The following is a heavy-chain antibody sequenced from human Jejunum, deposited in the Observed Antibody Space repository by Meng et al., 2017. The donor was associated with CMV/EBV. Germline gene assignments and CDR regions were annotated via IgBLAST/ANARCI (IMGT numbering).Heavy chain of an antibody. CDR2: ISSSSNYI. D-gene: IGHD6-19*01. Sequence: YACPTYNMNWVRQAPGRGLEWVSSISSSSNYIYYADSVKGRFTISRDNTRNSLYLQMDGLRAEDTALYYCARADSKCVGTGCHLEYWGQGTLVTVSS. CDR3: ARADSKCVGTGCHLEY. J-gene: IGHJ4*02. CDR1: YACPTYN. V-gene: IGHV3-21*01.